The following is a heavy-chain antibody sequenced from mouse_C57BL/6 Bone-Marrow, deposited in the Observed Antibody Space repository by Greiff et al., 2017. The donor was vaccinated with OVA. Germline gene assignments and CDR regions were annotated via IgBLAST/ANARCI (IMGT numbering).Heavy chain of an antibody. D-gene: IGHD2-1*01. CDR1: GYTFSSYT. CDR3: AREDGNWFAY. V-gene: IGHV1-4*01. CDR2: INPSSGYT. Sequence: VQLQQSGAELARPGASVKMSCKASGYTFSSYTMHWVKQRPGQGLEWIGYINPSSGYTKYNQKFKDKATLTADKSSSTAYMQLSSLTSEDSAVYYCAREDGNWFAYWGQGTLVTVSA. J-gene: IGHJ3*01.